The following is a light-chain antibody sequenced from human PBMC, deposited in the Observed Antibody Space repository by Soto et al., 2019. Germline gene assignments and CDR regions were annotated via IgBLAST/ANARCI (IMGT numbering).Light chain of an antibody. CDR3: QQLNSFPPSFT. J-gene: IGKJ3*01. Sequence: DIQLTQSPSFLSASVGDRVTITCRASQGISSYLAWYQQRPGEPPELLIYGASTLRPGVASRFSGSGSGTEFTLTISSLQPEYFATYFCQQLNSFPPSFTFGPGTTVDIK. V-gene: IGKV1-9*01. CDR1: QGISSY. CDR2: GAS.